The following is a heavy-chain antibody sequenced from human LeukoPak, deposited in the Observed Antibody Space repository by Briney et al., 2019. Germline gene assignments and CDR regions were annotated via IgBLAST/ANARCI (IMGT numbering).Heavy chain of an antibody. Sequence: GGSLRLSCAASGFTFSRYWMSWVRQAPGKGLEWVANIDQDGSEKFYVDSVKGRFTISRDNSKNSMYLQMNSLRVEDTALYYCAMDQGAAGDSWGQGTLVTVSS. CDR3: AMDQGAAGDS. V-gene: IGHV3-7*04. CDR1: GFTFSRYW. CDR2: IDQDGSEK. J-gene: IGHJ4*02. D-gene: IGHD6-13*01.